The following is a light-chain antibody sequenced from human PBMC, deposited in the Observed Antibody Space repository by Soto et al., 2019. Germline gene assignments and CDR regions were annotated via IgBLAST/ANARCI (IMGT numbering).Light chain of an antibody. CDR1: SSNIGSNT. CDR2: SNN. CDR3: AAWDESLNGYV. Sequence: QSALTQPPSASGTPGQRVTISCSGSSSNIGSNTVNWYQQLPGTAPKLLIYSNNQRPSGVPDRFSGSKSGTSASLAISGLQSEDEAEYYCAAWDESLNGYVFGTGTKLTVL. V-gene: IGLV1-44*01. J-gene: IGLJ1*01.